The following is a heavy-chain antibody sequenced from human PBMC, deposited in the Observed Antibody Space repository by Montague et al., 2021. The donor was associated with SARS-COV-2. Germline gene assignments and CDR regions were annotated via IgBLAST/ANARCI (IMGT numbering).Heavy chain of an antibody. CDR3: ATLPSSITMFGVVQGYYFDP. CDR2: KYYSGSP. V-gene: IGHV4-39*01. CDR1: GASISSRSYY. Sequence: SETLSLTCTVSGASISSRSYYWGWIRQPPGKGLEWTGFKYYSGSPYYNPTLKSRVTISVDTSKNQLSLKLSSVTAADTAVYYCATLPSSITMFGVVQGYYFDPWGHGPLVTVSS. D-gene: IGHD3-3*01. J-gene: IGHJ4*01.